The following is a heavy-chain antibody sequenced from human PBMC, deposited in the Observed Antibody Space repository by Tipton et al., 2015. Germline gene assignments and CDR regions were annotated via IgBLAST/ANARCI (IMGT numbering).Heavy chain of an antibody. Sequence: SLRLSCAASGFTFTTYAMSWVRQAPGKGLEWVANINQNGSGTYYVDSLKGRFTISRDNAKNSLFLQMNGLRADDTAVYYCARSGGFGWDYWGQGILVTVSS. CDR2: INQNGSGT. V-gene: IGHV3-7*01. CDR3: ARSGGFGWDY. J-gene: IGHJ4*02. D-gene: IGHD1-14*01. CDR1: GFTFTTYA.